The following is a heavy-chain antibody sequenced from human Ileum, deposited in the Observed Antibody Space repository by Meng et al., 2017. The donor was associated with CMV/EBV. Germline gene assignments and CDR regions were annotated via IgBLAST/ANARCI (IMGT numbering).Heavy chain of an antibody. J-gene: IGHJ4*02. CDR3: ARDLDTAKTPSGY. V-gene: IGHV1-18*01. D-gene: IGHD5-18*01. CDR1: GYTFPSYG. Sequence: CKAYGYTFPSYGISWVRQAPGQGLEWMGWISTYNGNTNYAQKLQGRVTMTTDTSTSTAYMELRSLRSDDTAVYYCARDLDTAKTPSGYWGQGTLVTVSS. CDR2: ISTYNGNT.